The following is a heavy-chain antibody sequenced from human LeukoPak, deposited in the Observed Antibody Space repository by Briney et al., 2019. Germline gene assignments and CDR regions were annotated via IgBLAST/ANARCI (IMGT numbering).Heavy chain of an antibody. CDR1: GYTFTGYY. J-gene: IGHJ2*01. D-gene: IGHD6-19*01. CDR3: ARDHVGAYSSGWYLPYWYFDL. CDR2: INPNSGGT. V-gene: IGHV1-2*02. Sequence: GASVKVSCKASGYTFTGYYMHWVRQAPGQGLEWMGWINPNSGGTNYAQKFQGRVTMTRDTSISTAYMELSRLRSDDTAVYYCARDHVGAYSSGWYLPYWYFDLWGRGTLVTVSS.